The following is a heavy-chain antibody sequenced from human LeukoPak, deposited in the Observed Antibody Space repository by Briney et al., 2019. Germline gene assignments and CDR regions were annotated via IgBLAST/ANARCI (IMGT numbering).Heavy chain of an antibody. CDR3: AREGGSIDDFWSGYRFDY. Sequence: PSETLSLTCTVSGGSISSYYWSWIRQPAGKGLEWIGRIYTSGSTNYNPSLKSRVTMSVDTSKNQFSLKLSSVTAADTAVYYCAREGGSIDDFWSGYRFDYWGQGTLVTVSS. CDR2: IYTSGST. J-gene: IGHJ4*02. V-gene: IGHV4-4*07. D-gene: IGHD3-3*01. CDR1: GGSISSYY.